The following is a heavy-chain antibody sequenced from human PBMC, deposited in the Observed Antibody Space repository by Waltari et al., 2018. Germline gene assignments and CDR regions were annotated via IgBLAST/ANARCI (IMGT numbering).Heavy chain of an antibody. Sequence: QVQLVQSGAEVKKPGASVKVSCMASGYSFSSYHIKWVRMATGQGLEWMGWMNPNSGNTGYAQKFQGRVTITRNTSISTAYMELSSLRSEDTAVYYCARGRGSYYRDWGQGTLVTVSS. D-gene: IGHD1-26*01. J-gene: IGHJ4*02. CDR3: ARGRGSYYRD. CDR1: GYSFSSYH. CDR2: MNPNSGNT. V-gene: IGHV1-8*03.